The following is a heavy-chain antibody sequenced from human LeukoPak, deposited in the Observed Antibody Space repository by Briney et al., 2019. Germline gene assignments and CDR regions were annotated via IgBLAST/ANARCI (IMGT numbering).Heavy chain of an antibody. CDR1: GFTFSGYW. CDR3: VRGAGGPRNYVLDY. CDR2: LNSDGTTI. D-gene: IGHD3-10*02. J-gene: IGHJ4*02. Sequence: GGSLRLSCVASGFTFSGYWMHWVRQAPGMGLVWVSRLNSDGTTINYADSVKGRFTISRDNAKNTVYLQMSGLRDDDTALYFCVRGAGGPRNYVLDYWGQGALVSVSS. V-gene: IGHV3-74*01.